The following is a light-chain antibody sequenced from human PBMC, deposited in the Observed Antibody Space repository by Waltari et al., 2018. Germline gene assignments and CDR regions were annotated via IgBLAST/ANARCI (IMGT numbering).Light chain of an antibody. CDR1: GSAVGSYTL. Sequence: QSALTQPASVSGSPGQSITISCTGTGSAVGSYTLVSWYQQHPGKAPKLMIYEGSKRPSGVSNRFSGSKSGNTASLTISGLQAEDEADYYCCSYAGSIVVFGGGTKLTVL. CDR2: EGS. CDR3: CSYAGSIVV. J-gene: IGLJ2*01. V-gene: IGLV2-23*01.